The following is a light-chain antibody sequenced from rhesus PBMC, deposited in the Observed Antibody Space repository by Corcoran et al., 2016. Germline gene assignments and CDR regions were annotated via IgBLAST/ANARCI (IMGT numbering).Light chain of an antibody. J-gene: IGKJ3*01. CDR1: QGISSW. CDR2: KAS. Sequence: DIQMTQSPSSLSASVGDTVTITCRASQGISSWLAWSQQKPWKAPKLMIYKASMLQSGVPSRFSGSGSGTDFTLTISSLQSEDVATYYCQQYISRPFTFGPGTKLDIK. CDR3: QQYISRPFT. V-gene: IGKV1-22*01.